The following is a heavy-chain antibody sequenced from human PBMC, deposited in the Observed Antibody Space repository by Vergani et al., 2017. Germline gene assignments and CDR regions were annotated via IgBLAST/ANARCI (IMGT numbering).Heavy chain of an antibody. D-gene: IGHD6-19*01. Sequence: EVQLVESGGGLVKPGGSLRLSCAASGFTFSSYSMNWVRQAPGQGLEWVSSISSSSSYIYYADSVKGRFTISRDNAKNSLYLQMNSLRAEDTAVYYCARSVAVAGGVADYWGQGTLVTVSS. V-gene: IGHV3-21*01. CDR3: ARSVAVAGGVADY. J-gene: IGHJ4*02. CDR2: ISSSSSYI. CDR1: GFTFSSYS.